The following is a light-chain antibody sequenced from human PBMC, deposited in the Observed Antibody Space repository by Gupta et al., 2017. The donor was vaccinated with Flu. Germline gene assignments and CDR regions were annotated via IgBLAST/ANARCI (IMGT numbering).Light chain of an antibody. CDR2: WAS. CDR1: QSVLYSSNNKNS. J-gene: IGKJ3*01. Sequence: DLVMTQSPDSLAVSLGERDTINCKSSQSVLYSSNNKNSLVWYQQKPGQPPKLLIYWASIRESGVPDRFSGSGSGTDFTLTISSLQAEDVAVYYCQQYYTTPFTFGPGTKVDIK. V-gene: IGKV4-1*01. CDR3: QQYYTTPFT.